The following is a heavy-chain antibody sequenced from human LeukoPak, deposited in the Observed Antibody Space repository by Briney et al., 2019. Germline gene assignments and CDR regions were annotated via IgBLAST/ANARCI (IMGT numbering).Heavy chain of an antibody. CDR2: SRNKANSYTT. V-gene: IGHV3-72*01. CDR1: GFIFSDHY. Sequence: GSLRLSCAVSGFIFSDHYIEWVRQAPGKGLEWVGRSRNKANSYTTEYAASAKGRFTFLRDDSKNLLYLQMNSLKSEDTAVYYCVRSYSAGQNGMDVWGQGTTVTVSS. J-gene: IGHJ6*02. D-gene: IGHD3-10*01. CDR3: VRSYSAGQNGMDV.